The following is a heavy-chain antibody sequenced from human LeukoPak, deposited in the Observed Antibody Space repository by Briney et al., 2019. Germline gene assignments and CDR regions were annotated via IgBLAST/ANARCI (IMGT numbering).Heavy chain of an antibody. Sequence: SETLSLTCTVSGGSISSYYWSWIRQPPGKGLEWIGYIYYSGSTNYNPSLKSRVTISVDTSKNQFSLKLSSVTAADTAVYYCARAWELSFDYWGQGTLVTVSS. CDR2: IYYSGST. CDR3: ARAWELSFDY. V-gene: IGHV4-59*01. CDR1: GGSISSYY. J-gene: IGHJ4*02. D-gene: IGHD1-26*01.